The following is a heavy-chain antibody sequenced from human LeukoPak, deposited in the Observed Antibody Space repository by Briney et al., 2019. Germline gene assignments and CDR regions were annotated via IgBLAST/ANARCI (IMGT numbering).Heavy chain of an antibody. Sequence: GASVKVSCKASGYTFTNYYMHWVRQAPGRGLEWMGGIIPIFGTANYAQKFQGRVTITADESTSTAYMELSSLRSEDTAVYYCAREAYYYDSSGTETNYYYYYMDVWGKGTTVTISS. CDR2: IIPIFGTA. CDR1: GYTFTNYY. V-gene: IGHV1-69*13. J-gene: IGHJ6*03. D-gene: IGHD3-22*01. CDR3: AREAYYYDSSGTETNYYYYYMDV.